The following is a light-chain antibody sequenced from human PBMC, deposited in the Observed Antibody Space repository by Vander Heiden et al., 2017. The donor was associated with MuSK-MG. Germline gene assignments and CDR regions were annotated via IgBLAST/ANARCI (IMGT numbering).Light chain of an antibody. V-gene: IGKV1-39*01. CDR3: HQSYNHPWT. J-gene: IGKJ1*01. Sequence: DIQMTHYGSSVSASVGDRVTITCRASQSISSYLNWYEDKPGKAPKLLIYGAFIWQIGVPSRSSASELGTEFTLTIRSLEPEDFATYFCHQSYNHPWTFGQGTKVEFK. CDR2: GAF. CDR1: QSISSY.